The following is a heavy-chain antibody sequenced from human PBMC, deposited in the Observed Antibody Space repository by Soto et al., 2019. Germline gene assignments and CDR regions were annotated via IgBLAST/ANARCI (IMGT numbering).Heavy chain of an antibody. CDR1: GFTFSSYD. V-gene: IGHV3-23*01. D-gene: IGHD2-15*01. J-gene: IGHJ4*02. CDR2: VSASGSIT. Sequence: EVQVLESGGGLVQPGGSLRLSCAASGFTFSSYDMSWVRQAPGKGLEWVSGVSASGSITSYADSAKGRFTISRDNAKNTMFLQMNSLRAEDTAVYFCAKGDCSGGRCYRGFDYWGQGTLVTVFS. CDR3: AKGDCSGGRCYRGFDY.